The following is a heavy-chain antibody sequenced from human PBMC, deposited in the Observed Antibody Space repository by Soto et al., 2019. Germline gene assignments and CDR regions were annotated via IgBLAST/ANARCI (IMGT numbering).Heavy chain of an antibody. CDR1: GGTFSSYT. V-gene: IGHV1-24*01. Sequence: ASVKVSCKASGGTFSSYTISWVRQAPGKGLEWMGGFDPEDGETIYAQKFQGRVTMTEDTSTDTAYMELSSLRSEDTAVYYCATVLSGYSSSWYWFDPWGQGTLVTVSS. CDR3: ATVLSGYSSSWYWFDP. CDR2: FDPEDGET. J-gene: IGHJ5*02. D-gene: IGHD6-13*01.